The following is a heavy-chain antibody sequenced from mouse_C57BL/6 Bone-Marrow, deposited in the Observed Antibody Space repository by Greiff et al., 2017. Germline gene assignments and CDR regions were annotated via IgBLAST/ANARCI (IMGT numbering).Heavy chain of an antibody. CDR2: IDPEDGET. V-gene: IGHV14-2*01. Sequence: EVKVVESGAELVKPGASVKLSCTASGFNFKDYYMHWVKQRTEQGLEWIGRIDPEDGETKYAPKFQGKATITADTSSNTAYLQRSSLNSEETAVYYCARWRERAMDYWGQGTSVTVSS. J-gene: IGHJ4*01. CDR3: ARWRERAMDY. CDR1: GFNFKDYY.